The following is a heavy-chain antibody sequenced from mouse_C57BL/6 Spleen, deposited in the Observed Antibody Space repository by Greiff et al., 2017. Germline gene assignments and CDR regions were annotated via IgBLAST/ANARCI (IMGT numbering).Heavy chain of an antibody. CDR3: ARQGRLYWYFDV. CDR1: GFTFSDYY. Sequence: EVNVVESGGGLVQPGGSLKLSCAASGFTFSDYYMYWVRQTPEKRLEWVAYISNGGGSTYYPDTVKGRFTISRDNAKNTLYLQMSRLKSEDTAMYYCARQGRLYWYFDVWGTGTTVTVSS. V-gene: IGHV5-12*01. J-gene: IGHJ1*03. D-gene: IGHD3-3*01. CDR2: ISNGGGST.